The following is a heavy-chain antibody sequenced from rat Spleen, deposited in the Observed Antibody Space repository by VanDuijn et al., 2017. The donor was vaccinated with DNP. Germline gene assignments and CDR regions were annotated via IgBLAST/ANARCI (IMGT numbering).Heavy chain of an antibody. CDR2: INYDGSNT. Sequence: EVQLVGSGGGLVQPGRSLKLSCAASGFTFSDYNMAWVRQLPKKGLEWVATINYDGSNTNYRDSVKGGFTISRDNAKTTLYLQLESLRSEDMATYYCARGDAWGQGTSVTVSS. CDR3: ARGDA. V-gene: IGHV5-7*01. J-gene: IGHJ4*01. CDR1: GFTFSDYN.